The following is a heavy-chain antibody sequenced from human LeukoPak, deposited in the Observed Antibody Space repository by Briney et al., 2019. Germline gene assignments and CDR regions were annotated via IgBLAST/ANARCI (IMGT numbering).Heavy chain of an antibody. D-gene: IGHD3-10*01. CDR2: IVPIFGTA. Sequence: GASVKVSCKASGGTFSSYAISWVRQAPGQGLEWMGGIVPIFGTANYAQKFQGRVTITADESTSTAYMELSSLRSEDTAVYYCASTYYHGSGSYYATPLDYWGQGTLVTVST. J-gene: IGHJ4*02. V-gene: IGHV1-69*13. CDR1: GGTFSSYA. CDR3: ASTYYHGSGSYYATPLDY.